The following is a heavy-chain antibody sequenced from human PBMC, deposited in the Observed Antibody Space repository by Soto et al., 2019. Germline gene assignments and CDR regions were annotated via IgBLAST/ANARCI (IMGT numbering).Heavy chain of an antibody. D-gene: IGHD6-19*01. J-gene: IGHJ4*02. CDR1: GFTFSSYA. Sequence: QVQLVESGGGVVQPGRSLRLSCVASGFTFSSYAMHWVRQAPGKGLEWVAVISYDGSNKYYADSVKGRFTISRDNSKNTLYLQMNSLRAEDTAVYYCARDLASPSQSRPPNIAVAGACDYWGQGTLVTVSS. CDR2: ISYDGSNK. CDR3: ARDLASPSQSRPPNIAVAGACDY. V-gene: IGHV3-30-3*01.